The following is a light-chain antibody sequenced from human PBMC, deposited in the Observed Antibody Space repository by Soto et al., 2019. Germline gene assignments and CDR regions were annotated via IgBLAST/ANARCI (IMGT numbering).Light chain of an antibody. V-gene: IGKV1-5*03. J-gene: IGKJ1*01. CDR1: QSISTW. Sequence: DIQMTQSPSTLSASVGDRVTITCRASQSISTWLAWYQQKPGKAPILLIYKASNLESGVPSRFSGSGSGTEFTLTISSLQPDDFAAYYCQQYNSYPWTFDQGTKVEIK. CDR2: KAS. CDR3: QQYNSYPWT.